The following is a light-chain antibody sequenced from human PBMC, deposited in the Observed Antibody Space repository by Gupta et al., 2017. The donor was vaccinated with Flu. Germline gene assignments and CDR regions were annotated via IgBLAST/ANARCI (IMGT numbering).Light chain of an antibody. V-gene: IGLV1-44*01. CDR3: ASWDDSLNGPKWV. CDR1: SSNNGSHT. J-gene: IGLJ3*02. Sequence: QSLLTQPPSASGTPGQRVTISCSGSSSNNGSHTVNWYRQPPGTAPKLLIYSNNQRPSGVPDRFSGSKSGTSASLAMSRLQSEDEAEYYCASWDDSLNGPKWVSGGGTKLTVL. CDR2: SNN.